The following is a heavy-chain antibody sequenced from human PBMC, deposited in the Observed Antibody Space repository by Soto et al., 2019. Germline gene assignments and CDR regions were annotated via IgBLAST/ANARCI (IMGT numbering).Heavy chain of an antibody. J-gene: IGHJ6*02. V-gene: IGHV3-33*01. CDR3: ARESGGWGPYGSGSPYYYYYYGMDV. CDR2: IWYDGSNK. CDR1: GFTFSSYG. D-gene: IGHD3-10*01. Sequence: PGGSLRLSCAASGFTFSSYGMHWVRQAPGKGLEWVAVIWYDGSNKYYADSVKGRFTISRDNSKNTLYLQMNSLRAEDTAVYYCARESGGWGPYGSGSPYYYYYYGMDVWGQGTTVTVSS.